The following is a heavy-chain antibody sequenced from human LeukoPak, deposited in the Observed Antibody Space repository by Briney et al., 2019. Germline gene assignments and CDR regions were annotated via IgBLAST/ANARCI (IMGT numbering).Heavy chain of an antibody. CDR3: ARSEVVPAAPFDY. V-gene: IGHV4-39*07. CDR1: GGSISSSSYY. CDR2: IYYSGST. J-gene: IGHJ4*02. Sequence: SETLSLTCTASGGSISSSSYYWGWIRQPPGKGLEWIGSIYYSGSTYYNPSLKSRVTISVDTSKNQFSLKLSSVTAADTAVYYCARSEVVPAAPFDYWGQGTLVTVSS. D-gene: IGHD2-2*01.